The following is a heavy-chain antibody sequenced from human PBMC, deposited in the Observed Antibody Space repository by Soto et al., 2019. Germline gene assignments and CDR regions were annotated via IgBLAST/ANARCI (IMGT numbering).Heavy chain of an antibody. CDR1: GGSISSGGYY. V-gene: IGHV4-31*03. J-gene: IGHJ4*02. D-gene: IGHD3-9*01. Sequence: SETLSLTCTVSGGSISSGGYYWSWIRQHPGKGLEWIGYIYYSGSTYYNPSLKSRVTISVDTSKNQFSLKLSSVTAADTAVYCCARDHYDLLTGYSDWGQGTLVTVSS. CDR2: IYYSGST. CDR3: ARDHYDLLTGYSD.